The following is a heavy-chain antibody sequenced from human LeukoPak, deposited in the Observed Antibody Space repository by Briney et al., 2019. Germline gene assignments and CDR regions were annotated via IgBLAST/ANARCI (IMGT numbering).Heavy chain of an antibody. CDR1: GFSLSTSGMC. D-gene: IGHD6-6*01. V-gene: IGHV2-70*11. J-gene: IGHJ6*02. CDR2: IAWDDDK. Sequence: SGPALVKPTQTLTLTCTFSGFSLSTSGMCVSWIRQPPGKALEWLARIAWDDDKYYSTSLKTRPTISKDTSKNQVVLTMTNMDPVDTATYYCARTYSSSSGAYYYYGMDVWGQGTTVSVSS. CDR3: ARTYSSSSGAYYYYGMDV.